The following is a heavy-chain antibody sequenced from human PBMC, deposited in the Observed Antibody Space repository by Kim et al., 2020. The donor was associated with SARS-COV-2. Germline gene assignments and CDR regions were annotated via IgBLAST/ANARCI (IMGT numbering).Heavy chain of an antibody. D-gene: IGHD6-13*01. CDR3: ARGGTNPYSSQLPGSYGMDV. J-gene: IGHJ6*02. V-gene: IGHV4-4*02. CDR1: GGSISSSNW. Sequence: SETLSLTCAVSGGSISSSNWWSWVRQPPGKGLEWIGEIYHSGSTNYNPSLKSRVTISVDKSKNQFSLKLSSVTAADTAVYYCARGGTNPYSSQLPGSYGMDVWGQGTTVTVSS. CDR2: IYHSGST.